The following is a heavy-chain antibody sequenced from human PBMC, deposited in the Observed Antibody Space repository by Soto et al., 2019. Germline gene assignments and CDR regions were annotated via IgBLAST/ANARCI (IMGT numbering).Heavy chain of an antibody. D-gene: IGHD3-16*01. CDR3: AEDFRGVVLAPGY. CDR2: INAGNSDT. V-gene: IGHV1-3*01. Sequence: GASVKVSCKASGYTFTSYAMHWVRQSPGQRLEWMGWINAGNSDTEYSQKFQGRVTITSDTSASTAYMELSSLRSEDTAVYYCAEDFRGVVLAPGYWGKGTLVPVSS. CDR1: GYTFTSYA. J-gene: IGHJ4*02.